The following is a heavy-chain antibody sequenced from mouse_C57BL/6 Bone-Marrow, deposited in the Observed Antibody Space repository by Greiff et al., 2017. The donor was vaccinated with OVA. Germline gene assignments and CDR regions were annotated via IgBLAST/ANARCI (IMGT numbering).Heavy chain of an antibody. CDR2: IYIGNGYT. D-gene: IGHD1-1*01. CDR3: ARRGYYYGSSYEGDFDY. J-gene: IGHJ2*01. Sequence: EVHLVESGAELVRPGSSVKMSCKTSGYTFTSYGINWVKQRPGQGLEWIGYIYIGNGYTEYNEKFKGKATLTSDTSSSTAYMQLSSLTSEDSAIYFCARRGYYYGSSYEGDFDYWGQGTTLTVSS. CDR1: GYTFTSYG. V-gene: IGHV1-58*01.